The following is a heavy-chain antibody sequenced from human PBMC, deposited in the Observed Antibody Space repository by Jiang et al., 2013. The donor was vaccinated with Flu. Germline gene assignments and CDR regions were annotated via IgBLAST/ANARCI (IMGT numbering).Heavy chain of an antibody. J-gene: IGHJ3*02. V-gene: IGHV3-30*18. CDR3: AKVANTGWRQWLADAGAFDI. CDR1: GFTFSSYG. Sequence: VQLVESGGGVVQPGRSLRLSCAASGFTFSSYGMHWVRQAPGKGLEWVAVISYDGSNKYYADSVKGRFTISRDNSKNTLYLQMNSLRAEDTAVYYCAKVANTGWRQWLADAGAFDIWGQGTMVTVSS. CDR2: ISYDGSNK. D-gene: IGHD6-19*01.